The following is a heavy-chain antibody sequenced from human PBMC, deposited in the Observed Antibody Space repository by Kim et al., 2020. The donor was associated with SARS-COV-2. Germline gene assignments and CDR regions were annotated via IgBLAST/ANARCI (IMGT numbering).Heavy chain of an antibody. D-gene: IGHD3-22*01. Sequence: GGSLRLSCAASGFTFDDYAMHWVRQAPGKGLEWVSGISWNSGSIGYADSVKGRFTISRDNAKNSLYLQMNSLRAEDTALYYCAKDMGRYYYDSSGRDYWG. J-gene: IGHJ4*01. CDR1: GFTFDDYA. V-gene: IGHV3-9*01. CDR2: ISWNSGSI. CDR3: AKDMGRYYYDSSGRDY.